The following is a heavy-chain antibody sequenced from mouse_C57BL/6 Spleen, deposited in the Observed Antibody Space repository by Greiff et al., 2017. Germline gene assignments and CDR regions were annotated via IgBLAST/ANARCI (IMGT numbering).Heavy chain of an antibody. V-gene: IGHV5-4*03. J-gene: IGHJ1*03. Sequence: EVKLVESGGGLVKPGGSLKLSCAASGFTFSSYAMSWVRQTPEKRLEWVAIISDGGGYTYYPDNVKGRFTISRDNAKNNLYLQMSHLKSEDTAMXYGARAGKLLRYGRYFDVWGTGTTVTVSS. CDR1: GFTFSSYA. D-gene: IGHD1-1*01. CDR2: ISDGGGYT. CDR3: ARAGKLLRYGRYFDV.